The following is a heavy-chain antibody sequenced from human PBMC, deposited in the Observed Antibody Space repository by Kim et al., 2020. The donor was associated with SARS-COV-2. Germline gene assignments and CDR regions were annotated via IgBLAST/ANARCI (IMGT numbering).Heavy chain of an antibody. CDR3: ARGNARGLVDS. D-gene: IGHD2-2*01. V-gene: IGHV4-59*13. CDR1: GDSISTYY. J-gene: IGHJ5*01. Sequence: SETLSLTCTVSGDSISTYYWSWIRQSPGKGLEWIGHIYYNGKSDYNPSLESRVTLSVDTSKNQFSLNLISVTAADTAVYYCARGNARGLVDSWSRGPLITVSS. CDR2: IYYNGKS.